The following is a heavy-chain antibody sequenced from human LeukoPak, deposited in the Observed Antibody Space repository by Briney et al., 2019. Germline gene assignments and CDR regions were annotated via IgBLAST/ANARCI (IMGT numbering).Heavy chain of an antibody. CDR3: ARAFWSGDIVVVPAASNWFDP. J-gene: IGHJ5*02. CDR1: GGSISSYY. Sequence: SETLSLTCTVSGGSISSYYWSWIWQPPGKGLEWIGYIYYSGSTNYNPSLKSRVTISVDTSKNQFSLKLSSVTAADTAVYYCARAFWSGDIVVVPAASNWFDPWGQGTLVTVSS. CDR2: IYYSGST. D-gene: IGHD2-2*01. V-gene: IGHV4-59*01.